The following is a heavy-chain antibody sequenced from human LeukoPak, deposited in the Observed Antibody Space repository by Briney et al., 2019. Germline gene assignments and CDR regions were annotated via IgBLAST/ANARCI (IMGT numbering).Heavy chain of an antibody. CDR3: ARGYYDSSDFEYFQH. CDR2: INPNSGGT. Sequence: ASVKVSCKASGYTFTGYYMHWVRQAPGQGLEWMGWINPNSGGTNYAQNFQGRVTMTRDTSISTAYMELSRLRSDDTAVYYCARGYYDSSDFEYFQHWGQGTLVTVSS. D-gene: IGHD3-22*01. CDR1: GYTFTGYY. V-gene: IGHV1-2*02. J-gene: IGHJ1*01.